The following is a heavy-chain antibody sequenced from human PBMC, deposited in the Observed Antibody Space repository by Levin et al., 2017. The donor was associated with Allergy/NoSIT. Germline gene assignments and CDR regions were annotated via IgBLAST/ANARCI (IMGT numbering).Heavy chain of an antibody. Sequence: GESLKISCAASGFTFSSYGMHWVRQAPGKGLEWVAVIWYDGSNKYYADSVKGRFTISRDNSKNTLYLQMNSLRAEDTAVYYCARDWEITFGGGHPDWFDPWGQGTLVTVSS. D-gene: IGHD3-16*01. J-gene: IGHJ5*02. CDR2: IWYDGSNK. CDR3: ARDWEITFGGGHPDWFDP. CDR1: GFTFSSYG. V-gene: IGHV3-33*01.